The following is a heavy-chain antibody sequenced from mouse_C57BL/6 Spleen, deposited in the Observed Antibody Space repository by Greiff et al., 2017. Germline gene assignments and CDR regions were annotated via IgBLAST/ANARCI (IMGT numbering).Heavy chain of an antibody. CDR1: GYTFTSYW. J-gene: IGHJ4*01. Sequence: VQLQQSGAELVKPGASVKMSCKASGYTFTSYWITWVKQRPGQGLEWIGDIYPGSGSTNYNEKFKSKATLTVDTSSSTAYMQLSSLTSEDSAVYYCAGYSNYRDYYAMDYWGQGTSVTVSS. V-gene: IGHV1-55*01. D-gene: IGHD2-5*01. CDR2: IYPGSGST. CDR3: AGYSNYRDYYAMDY.